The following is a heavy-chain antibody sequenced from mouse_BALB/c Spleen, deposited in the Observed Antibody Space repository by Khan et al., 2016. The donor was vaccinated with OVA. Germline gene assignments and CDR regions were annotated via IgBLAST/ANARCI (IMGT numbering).Heavy chain of an antibody. CDR3: ARLEDI. CDR1: GFSLTSYG. D-gene: IGHD1-3*01. Sequence: QVQLKESGPGLVAPSQSLSITCTVSGFSLTSYGVHWVRQPLGKGLEWLGVIWAGGSTNYNSALMSRLSISKDKSKSQVFLKRNSLQTDDTAMYYYARLEDIWGQGTTLTVSS. J-gene: IGHJ2*01. CDR2: IWAGGST. V-gene: IGHV2-9*02.